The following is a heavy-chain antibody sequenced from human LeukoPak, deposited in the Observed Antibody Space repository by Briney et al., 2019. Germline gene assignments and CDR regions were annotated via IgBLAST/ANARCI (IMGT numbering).Heavy chain of an antibody. CDR2: ISSSSSYI. D-gene: IGHD2-2*01. V-gene: IGHV3-21*01. Sequence: GGSLRLSCGATGFTISSYWMHWVRQAPGKGLEWVSSISSSSSYIYYADSVKGRFTISRDNAKNSLYLQMNSLRAEDTAVYYCARDQEEDCSSTSCYYYYYYGMDVWGQGTTVTVSS. J-gene: IGHJ6*02. CDR1: GFTISSYW. CDR3: ARDQEEDCSSTSCYYYYYYGMDV.